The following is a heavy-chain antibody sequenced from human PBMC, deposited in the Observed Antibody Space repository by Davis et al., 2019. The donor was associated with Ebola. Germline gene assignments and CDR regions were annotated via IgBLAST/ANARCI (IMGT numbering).Heavy chain of an antibody. CDR3: AREAGATTRIYDS. CDR1: SYTFTSYG. Sequence: ASLKVSCKASSYTFTSYGISWVRQAPGQGLEWMGWISAYNGNTNYAQKLQGRVTITTDTSRSTAYMELRSLRSDDTAVYYCAREAGATTRIYDSWGQGTLVTVSS. J-gene: IGHJ5*01. CDR2: ISAYNGNT. V-gene: IGHV1-18*01. D-gene: IGHD1-26*01.